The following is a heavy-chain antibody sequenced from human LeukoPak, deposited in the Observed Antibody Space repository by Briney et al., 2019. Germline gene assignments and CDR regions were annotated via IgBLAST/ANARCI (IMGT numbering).Heavy chain of an antibody. Sequence: SETLSLTCAVYGGSFSGYYWSWIRQPPGKGLEWIGEINHSGSTNYNPSLKSRVTISVDTSKNQFSLKLSSVTAADTAVYYCARGRGTHYWGQGTLVTVSS. CDR2: INHSGST. D-gene: IGHD1-1*01. CDR3: ARGRGTHY. V-gene: IGHV4-34*01. CDR1: GGSFSGYY. J-gene: IGHJ4*02.